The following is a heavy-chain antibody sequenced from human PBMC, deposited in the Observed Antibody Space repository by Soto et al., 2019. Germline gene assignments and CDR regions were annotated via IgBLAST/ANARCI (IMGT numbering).Heavy chain of an antibody. Sequence: QVQLVQSGAEVKKPGASVKVSCKASGYTFTSYDINWVRQATGQGLEWMGWMNPNSGNTGYAQKFQGRVTMTRNTSISTAYMELSSLRSEDTAVYYCASISRQWLGDDAFDIWGQGTMVTVSS. CDR1: GYTFTSYD. J-gene: IGHJ3*02. D-gene: IGHD6-19*01. CDR2: MNPNSGNT. V-gene: IGHV1-8*01. CDR3: ASISRQWLGDDAFDI.